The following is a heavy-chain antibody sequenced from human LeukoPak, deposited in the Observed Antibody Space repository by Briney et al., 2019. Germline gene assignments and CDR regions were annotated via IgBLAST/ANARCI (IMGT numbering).Heavy chain of an antibody. CDR2: IWPADSDT. CDR1: GYSFTSYW. D-gene: IGHD1-26*01. V-gene: IGHV5-51*01. Sequence: GESLKISCKGTGYSFTSYWIGWVRQMPGKGLEWMGIIWPADSDTRYSPSFQGQVTISADKSISTAYLQWSSLKASDTAIYYCARQCCGSYYPMDVWGKGTTVTVPS. CDR3: ARQCCGSYYPMDV. J-gene: IGHJ6*03.